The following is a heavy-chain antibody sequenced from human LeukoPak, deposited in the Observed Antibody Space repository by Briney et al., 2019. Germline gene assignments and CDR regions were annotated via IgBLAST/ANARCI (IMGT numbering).Heavy chain of an antibody. CDR2: IIPIFGTA. CDR1: GGTFSSYA. J-gene: IGHJ6*03. V-gene: IGHV1-69*13. Sequence: SVKVSCKASGGTFSSYAISWVRQAPGQGLEWMGGIIPIFGTANYAQKFQGRVTITADESTSTAYMELSSLRSEDTAVYYCARGFWSGLPSGLAYMDVWGKGTTVTVS. CDR3: ARGFWSGLPSGLAYMDV. D-gene: IGHD3-3*01.